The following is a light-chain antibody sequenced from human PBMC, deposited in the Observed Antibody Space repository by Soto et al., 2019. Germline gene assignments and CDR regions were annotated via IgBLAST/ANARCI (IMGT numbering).Light chain of an antibody. CDR3: QHYSTWLWT. CDR1: QSVSSK. V-gene: IGKV3-15*01. CDR2: GAS. Sequence: EIVMTQSPVTLSVSPGERATLSCRASQSVSSKLAWYQQKPGQGPRLLIYGASTRATGIPARFSGSGSGTEFTLTISSLQSEDFAVYYCQHYSTWLWTFGQGTKVEIK. J-gene: IGKJ1*01.